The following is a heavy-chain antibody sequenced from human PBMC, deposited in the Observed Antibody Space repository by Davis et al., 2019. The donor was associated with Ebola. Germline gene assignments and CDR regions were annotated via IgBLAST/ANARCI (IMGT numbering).Heavy chain of an antibody. J-gene: IGHJ2*01. CDR2: IYYSGST. CDR3: ARGSSGWFWYFDL. D-gene: IGHD6-19*01. Sequence: GSLRLSCTVSGGSISSYYWSWIRQPPGKGLEWIGYIYYSGSTNYNPSLKSRVTISVDTSKNQFSLKLSSVTAADTAVYYCARGSSGWFWYFDLWGRGTLVTVSS. V-gene: IGHV4-59*01. CDR1: GGSISSYY.